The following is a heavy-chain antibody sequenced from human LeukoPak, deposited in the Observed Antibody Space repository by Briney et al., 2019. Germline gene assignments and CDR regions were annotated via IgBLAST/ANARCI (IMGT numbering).Heavy chain of an antibody. V-gene: IGHV4-4*07. CDR1: GGSISSYY. D-gene: IGHD3-10*01. CDR3: ARDQQDPRYYCYLRPKYFQH. J-gene: IGHJ1*01. CDR2: IYTSGST. Sequence: NPSETLSLTCTVSGGSISSYYWSWIRQPAGKGLEWIGRIYTSGSTNYNPSLKSRVTMSVDTSKNQFSLKLSSVTAADTAVYYCARDQQDPRYYCYLRPKYFQHWGQGTLVTVSS.